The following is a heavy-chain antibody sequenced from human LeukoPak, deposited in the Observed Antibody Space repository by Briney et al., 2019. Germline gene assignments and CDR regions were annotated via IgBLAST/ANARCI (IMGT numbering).Heavy chain of an antibody. CDR2: ISGSGGST. D-gene: IGHD3-22*01. V-gene: IGHV3-23*01. CDR1: GFAFSSYA. CDR3: AKPPYYYDSSGYFH. J-gene: IGHJ4*02. Sequence: GRSLRLSCAASGFAFSSYAMSWVRQAPGKGLEWVSAISGSGGSTYYADSVKGRFTISRDNSKNTLYLQMNSLRAEDTAVYYCAKPPYYYDSSGYFHWGQGTLVTVSS.